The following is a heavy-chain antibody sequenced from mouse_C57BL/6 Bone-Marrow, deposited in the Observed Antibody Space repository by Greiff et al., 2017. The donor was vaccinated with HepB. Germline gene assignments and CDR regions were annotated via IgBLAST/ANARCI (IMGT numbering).Heavy chain of an antibody. V-gene: IGHV1-7*01. Sequence: VKVVESGAELAKPGASVKLSCKASGYTFTSYWMHWVKQRPGQGLEWIGYINPSSGYTKYNQKFKDKATLTADKSSSTAYMQLSSLTYEDSAVYYCARSLGNPYWYFDVWGTGTTVTVSS. D-gene: IGHD2-1*01. J-gene: IGHJ1*03. CDR3: ARSLGNPYWYFDV. CDR1: GYTFTSYW. CDR2: INPSSGYT.